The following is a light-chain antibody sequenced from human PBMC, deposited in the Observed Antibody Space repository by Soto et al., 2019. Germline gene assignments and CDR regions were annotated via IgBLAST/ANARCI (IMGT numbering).Light chain of an antibody. CDR1: QSVSSS. V-gene: IGKV3-20*01. Sequence: IVMTQSPAPLSVSPGERATLSCRASQSVSSSLAWYQQKPGQAPRLIIYGASTRATGIPARFSGSGSGTDFTLTISRLEPEDVAVYYCQQYGSSPRTLGQGTKVDIK. J-gene: IGKJ1*01. CDR3: QQYGSSPRT. CDR2: GAS.